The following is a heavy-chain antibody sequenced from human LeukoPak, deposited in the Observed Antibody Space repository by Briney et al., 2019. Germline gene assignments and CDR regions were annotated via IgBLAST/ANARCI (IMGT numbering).Heavy chain of an antibody. Sequence: SGGSLRLSCAASGFTFSSYGMHWVRQAPGKGLEWVAVIWYDGSNKYYADSVKGRFTISRDNSKNTLYLQMNSLRAEDTAVYYCAKGLFGGTGCYFDYWGQGTLVTVSS. CDR1: GFTFSSYG. D-gene: IGHD7-27*01. CDR3: AKGLFGGTGCYFDY. CDR2: IWYDGSNK. V-gene: IGHV3-33*06. J-gene: IGHJ4*02.